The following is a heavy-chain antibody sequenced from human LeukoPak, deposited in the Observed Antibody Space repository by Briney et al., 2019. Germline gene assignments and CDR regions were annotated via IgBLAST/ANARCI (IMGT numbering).Heavy chain of an antibody. Sequence: GGSLRLSCAASGFTFSSYAMSWVRQAPGRGLEWVSSITGSGGTTYYADSVKGRFTISRDNSKNTLYLQMNSLRAEGAAVYFCAKHPASGGTAFHAFQRWGRGTLVTVSS. CDR1: GFTFSSYA. CDR3: AKHPASGGTAFHAFQR. CDR2: ITGSGGTT. V-gene: IGHV3-23*01. D-gene: IGHD2-21*02. J-gene: IGHJ4*02.